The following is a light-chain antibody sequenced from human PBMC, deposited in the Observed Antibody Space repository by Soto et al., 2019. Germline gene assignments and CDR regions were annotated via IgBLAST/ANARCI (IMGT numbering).Light chain of an antibody. J-gene: IGKJ1*01. CDR3: QHYNCYSEA. CDR1: QTISRR. V-gene: IGKV1-5*03. Sequence: DIQMTQSPATLSGSVGDSVTITCRASQTISRRLAWYPQKPGKAPKRLFYKASTLKSGGPSRFSGSGSGTEFTLTISSLQPHDFASYYCQHYNCYSEAFGQGTKVELK. CDR2: KAS.